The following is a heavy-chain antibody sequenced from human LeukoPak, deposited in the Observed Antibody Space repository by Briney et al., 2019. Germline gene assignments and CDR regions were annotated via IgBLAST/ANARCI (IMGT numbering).Heavy chain of an antibody. CDR3: ARFLNYYDSSGYSNWFDP. D-gene: IGHD3-22*01. V-gene: IGHV4-59*01. CDR1: GGSISSYY. Sequence: SETLSLTCTVSGGSISSYYWSWIRQPPGKGLEWIGHIYYSGSTNYNPSLKSRVTISIDTSKNQFSLRLSSVTAADTAVYYCARFLNYYDSSGYSNWFDPWGQGTLVTVSS. CDR2: IYYSGST. J-gene: IGHJ5*02.